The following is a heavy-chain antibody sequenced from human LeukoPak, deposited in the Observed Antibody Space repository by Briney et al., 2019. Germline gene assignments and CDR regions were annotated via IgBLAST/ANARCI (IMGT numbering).Heavy chain of an antibody. D-gene: IGHD3-10*01. CDR1: GYTFTSYD. Sequence: ASVKVSCKASGYTFTSYDINWVRQATGQGLEWMGWMNPNSGNTGYAQKFQGRVTMTRNTSISTAYMELSSLRSEDTAVCYCARSGLPMVRGVIIKSYYYYGMDVWGQGTTVTVSS. CDR3: ARSGLPMVRGVIIKSYYYYGMDV. V-gene: IGHV1-8*01. CDR2: MNPNSGNT. J-gene: IGHJ6*02.